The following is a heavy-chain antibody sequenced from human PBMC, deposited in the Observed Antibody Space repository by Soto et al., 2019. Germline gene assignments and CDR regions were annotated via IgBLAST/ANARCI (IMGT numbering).Heavy chain of an antibody. D-gene: IGHD6-19*01. CDR3: ARHKTSVAGNHGGASDI. Sequence: SQTLSLTCAISGDSVSSNSAAWNWIRQSPSRGLEWLGRTYYRSKWYNDYAVSVKSRITINPDTSKNQFSLQLNSVTPEDTAAYYCARHKTSVAGNHGGASDIWGQGTMVTGSS. CDR1: GDSVSSNSAA. CDR2: TYYRSKWYN. V-gene: IGHV6-1*01. J-gene: IGHJ3*02.